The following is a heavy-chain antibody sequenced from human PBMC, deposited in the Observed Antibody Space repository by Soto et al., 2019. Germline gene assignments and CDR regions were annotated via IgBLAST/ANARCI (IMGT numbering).Heavy chain of an antibody. CDR1: GYTFTSYG. D-gene: IGHD6-13*01. CDR2: ISAYNGNT. Sequence: GASVKVSCKASGYTFTSYGISWVRQAPGQGLEWMGWISAYNGNTNYAQKLQGRVTMTTDTSTSTAYMELRSLRSDDTAVYYCARVAVNFRGSSWYGADYFDYWGQGTLVTVSS. V-gene: IGHV1-18*01. CDR3: ARVAVNFRGSSWYGADYFDY. J-gene: IGHJ4*02.